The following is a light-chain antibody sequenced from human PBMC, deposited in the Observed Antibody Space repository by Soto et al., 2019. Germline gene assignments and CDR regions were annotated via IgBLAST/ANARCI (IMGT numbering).Light chain of an antibody. CDR1: QSVSSY. V-gene: IGKV3-11*01. CDR2: DAS. CDR3: QQRSTWPVT. Sequence: EIVLTQSPATLSLSPGERATLSCRASQSVSSYFAWYQQKPGRAPNLLIYDASNRATGIPARFSGSGSGTDFTLTISSLEPEDFAVYYCQQRSTWPVTFGQGTKVDIK. J-gene: IGKJ1*01.